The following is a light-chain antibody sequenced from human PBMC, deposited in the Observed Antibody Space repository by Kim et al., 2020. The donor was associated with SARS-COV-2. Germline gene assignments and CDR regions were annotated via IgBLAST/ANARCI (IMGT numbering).Light chain of an antibody. Sequence: DVVLTQSPLSLPVTLGQSASISCRASQSLVSRDGLTYLHWFQQRPGQSPRRLIYRVSNWDSGVPGRFSGSGSGTDFTLSISNVEAEDVAIYYCMQGTHWPYTFGRGTKLEI. J-gene: IGKJ2*01. CDR3: MQGTHWPYT. V-gene: IGKV2D-30*01. CDR1: QSLVSRDGLTY. CDR2: RVS.